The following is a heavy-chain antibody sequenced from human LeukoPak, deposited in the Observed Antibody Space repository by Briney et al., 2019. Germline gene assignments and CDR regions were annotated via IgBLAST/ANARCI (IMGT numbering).Heavy chain of an antibody. V-gene: IGHV4-38-2*02. CDR2: FYYSGST. D-gene: IGHD2-2*02. CDR1: GYSINSDYY. Sequence: SETLSLTCTVSGYSINSDYYWGWIRQPPGKGLEWIGGFYYSGSTYYNPSLKSRVTISVDTSRNQFSLKLSSATAADTAVYYCARGPVQYPPAYYYYMDVWGKGTTVTISS. J-gene: IGHJ6*03. CDR3: ARGPVQYPPAYYYYMDV.